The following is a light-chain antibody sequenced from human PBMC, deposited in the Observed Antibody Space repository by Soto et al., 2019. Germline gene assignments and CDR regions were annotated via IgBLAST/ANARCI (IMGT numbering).Light chain of an antibody. CDR1: QTIISW. CDR2: KAS. Sequence: IHITQSPSTLSASLTGSDTIPFRASQTIISWLAWYQQKPGKAPKLLIYKASTIKSGVPARFSGSGSGTEFTLTISSLQPDDFAAYYCQHYNSYSLAFGQGTKVDIK. CDR3: QHYNSYSLA. J-gene: IGKJ1*01. V-gene: IGKV1-5*03.